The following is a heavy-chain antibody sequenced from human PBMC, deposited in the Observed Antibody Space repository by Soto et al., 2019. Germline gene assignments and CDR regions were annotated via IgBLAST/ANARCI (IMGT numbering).Heavy chain of an antibody. CDR1: GGTFNSYT. CDR3: AKSCLSADCGDMPGPGDLAI. Sequence: QVQVVQSGAELKKPESSVKVSCETSGGTFNSYTFTWVRLAPGHGLEWMGRIIPILGKANYASKFQDRVTVTAEISAKTAKMALRILLPDETAVYYSAKSCLSADCGDMPGPGDLAIGGAGTAVTVS. J-gene: IGHJ4*02. V-gene: IGHV1-69*02. CDR2: IIPILGKA. D-gene: IGHD4-17*01.